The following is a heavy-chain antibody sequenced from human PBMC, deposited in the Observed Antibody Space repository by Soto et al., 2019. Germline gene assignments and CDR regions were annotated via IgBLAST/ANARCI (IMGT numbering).Heavy chain of an antibody. J-gene: IGHJ6*02. CDR3: ARGSGAYYYYGMDV. V-gene: IGHV4-39*01. Sequence: SETLSLTCTGSCGSIRSNSDFLAWVRQPPGKGLEWIGTMYHSGSTYSNPSLKSRVTISVDTPKKQFSLKLTSVTAADTGVYYCARGSGAYYYYGMDVWGQGTTVTVSS. CDR2: MYHSGST. CDR1: CGSIRSNSDF. D-gene: IGHD3-10*01.